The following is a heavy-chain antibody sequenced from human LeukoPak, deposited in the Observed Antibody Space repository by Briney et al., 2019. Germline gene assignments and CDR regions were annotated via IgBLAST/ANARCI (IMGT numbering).Heavy chain of an antibody. CDR3: AREYSATAAEYYYYYMDV. CDR2: ISAYNGNT. J-gene: IGHJ6*03. D-gene: IGHD6-13*01. Sequence: ASVKVSCKASGYTFTSYGISWVRQAPGQGLEWMGWISAYNGNTNYAQKLQGRVTMTTDTSTSTAYMELRSLRSDDTAVYYCAREYSATAAEYYYYYMDVWGKGTTVTISS. CDR1: GYTFTSYG. V-gene: IGHV1-18*01.